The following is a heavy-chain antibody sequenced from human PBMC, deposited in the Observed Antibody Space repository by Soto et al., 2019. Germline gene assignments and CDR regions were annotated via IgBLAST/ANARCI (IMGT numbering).Heavy chain of an antibody. CDR1: GYTFSSHY. D-gene: IGHD1-26*01. CDR2: IHPSGGST. J-gene: IGHJ4*02. CDR3: TREPIVGPTTYFDY. Sequence: QVQLVQSGAEVKKPGASVKLSCKTSGYTFSSHYMHWARQAPGQGLEWMGIIHPSGGSTNYAQKFQGRVSMTSDTSTCTVYMELSSLRSEDTAVYYCTREPIVGPTTYFDYWGQGTLVTVSS. V-gene: IGHV1-46*03.